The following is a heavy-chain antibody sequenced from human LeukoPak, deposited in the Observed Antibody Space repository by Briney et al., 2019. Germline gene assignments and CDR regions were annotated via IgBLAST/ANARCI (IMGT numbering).Heavy chain of an antibody. V-gene: IGHV3-48*04. CDR3: ARDESASDP. J-gene: IGHJ5*02. Sequence: GGSLRLSRVASGFTFTSYWMSWVRQAPGKGLEWVSYISRSGSTIYYADSVKGRFTISRDNAKNSLYLQMNSLRAEDTAVYYCARDESASDPWGQGTLVTVSS. CDR1: GFTFTSYW. CDR2: ISRSGSTI.